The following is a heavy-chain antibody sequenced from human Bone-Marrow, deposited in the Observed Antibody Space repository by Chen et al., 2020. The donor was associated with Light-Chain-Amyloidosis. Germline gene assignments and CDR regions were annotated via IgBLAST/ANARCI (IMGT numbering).Heavy chain of an antibody. CDR2: FYHGGSP. J-gene: IGHJ4*02. V-gene: IGHV4-38-2*01. Sequence: QVLLQQSGPGLVKPSETLSLICAVSGNSISRGYFWGWSRQPPGKGLEWIGVLDFYHGGSPYYSTSLTSRVTITANTAKHQFPLNLTPVTAAATATYYGARGAVGGTTGVWGQGTLVTVSS. CDR3: ARGAVGGTTGV. D-gene: IGHD1-26*01. CDR1: GNSISRGYF.